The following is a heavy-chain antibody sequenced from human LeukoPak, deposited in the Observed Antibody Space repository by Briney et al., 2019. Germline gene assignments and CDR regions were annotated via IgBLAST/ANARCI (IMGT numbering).Heavy chain of an antibody. D-gene: IGHD3-10*01. CDR3: ARDYRRITMVRGVLPAGWFDP. J-gene: IGHJ5*02. CDR1: GGSFSGYY. CDR2: INHSGST. V-gene: IGHV4-34*01. Sequence: SETLSLTCAVYGGSFSGYYWSWIRQPPGKGLEWIGEINHSGSTNYNPSLKSRVTISVDTSKNQFSLKLSSVTAADTAVYYCARDYRRITMVRGVLPAGWFDPWGQGTLVTVSS.